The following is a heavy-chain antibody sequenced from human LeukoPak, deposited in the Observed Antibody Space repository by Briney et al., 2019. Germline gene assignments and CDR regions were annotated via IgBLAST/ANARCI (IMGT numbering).Heavy chain of an antibody. V-gene: IGHV3-74*01. CDR2: INSDGSDT. CDR1: GFTFSSYW. Sequence: GGSLRLACAASGFTFSSYWMHWVRQAPGKGLVWVSRINSDGSDTTNADSVKGRFTISGDNAKDTVYLQMNSLRVEDTAVYYCARDCGSSGCDYWGQGTLVTVSS. D-gene: IGHD6-19*01. J-gene: IGHJ4*02. CDR3: ARDCGSSGCDY.